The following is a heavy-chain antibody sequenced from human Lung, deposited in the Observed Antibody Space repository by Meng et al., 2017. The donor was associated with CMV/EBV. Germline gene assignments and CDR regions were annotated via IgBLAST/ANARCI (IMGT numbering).Heavy chain of an antibody. CDR1: GATFSSYA. D-gene: IGHD2-15*01. V-gene: IGHV1-69*04. CDR3: GRYTDIVSVIAATRDYWFDP. Sequence: SXXVSXKASGATFSSYAITWVRQAPGQGLEWMGTIIPILAITKYAQKFQGRVTITADKTSSTVYMELSSLRSDDTAVYYCGRYTDIVSVIAATRDYWFDPWXQGTXVTVSS. CDR2: IIPILAIT. J-gene: IGHJ5*02.